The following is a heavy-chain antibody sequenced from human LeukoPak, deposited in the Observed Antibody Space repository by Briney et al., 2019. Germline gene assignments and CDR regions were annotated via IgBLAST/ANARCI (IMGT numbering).Heavy chain of an antibody. Sequence: GGSLRLSCAASGFTFSSYWMSWVRQAPGKGLEWVANIKQDGSEKYYVDSVKGRFTISRDNAKNSLYLQMNSLRAEDTAVYYCARGDDGGNSYAFDIWGQGTMVTVSS. J-gene: IGHJ3*02. CDR1: GFTFSSYW. CDR3: ARGDDGGNSYAFDI. V-gene: IGHV3-7*05. D-gene: IGHD4-23*01. CDR2: IKQDGSEK.